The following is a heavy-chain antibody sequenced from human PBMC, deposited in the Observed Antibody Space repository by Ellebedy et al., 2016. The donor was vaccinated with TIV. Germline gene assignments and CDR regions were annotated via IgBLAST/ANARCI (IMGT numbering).Heavy chain of an antibody. J-gene: IGHJ4*02. CDR1: GFTFRSYP. CDR2: VGLADDDT. CDR3: ATTDVRH. D-gene: IGHD4-11*01. V-gene: IGHV3-23*01. Sequence: GESLKISCTAPGFTFRSYPMAWVRQAPGRGLEWVSTVGLADDDTYYADSVKGRFTISRQNSKDTLYLQMNSLRAQDTAVYYCATTDVRHWGQGSLVTVSS.